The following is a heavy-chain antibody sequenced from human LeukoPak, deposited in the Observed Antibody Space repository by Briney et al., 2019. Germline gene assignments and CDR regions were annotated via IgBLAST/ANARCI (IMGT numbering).Heavy chain of an antibody. CDR2: INPKSGGT. Sequence: ASVKVSSKASGYTFTDFYMHWVRQAPGQGLEWMGWINPKSGGTTYAQKFQGRVTMTRDTSISTGYMELSGLTSDDTAVYYCARNILTSTGIQPSVSDDWGQGTLVTVSS. D-gene: IGHD5-18*01. J-gene: IGHJ4*02. CDR3: ARNILTSTGIQPSVSDD. CDR1: GYTFTDFY. V-gene: IGHV1-2*02.